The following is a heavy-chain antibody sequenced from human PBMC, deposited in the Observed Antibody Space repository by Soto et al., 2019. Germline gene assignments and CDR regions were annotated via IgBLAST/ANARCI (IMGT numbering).Heavy chain of an antibody. V-gene: IGHV1-69*08. Sequence: QVQLVQSGAEVKKPGSSVKVSCKASGGTFSSYTVSWVRQAPGQGLEWMGRIVPILGVPNYAQRFQGRVTITADKGTNTAYMELSSLRSEDMSVYYCARDRYAYGSGMTIDSWCQGTLVTVSS. CDR2: IVPILGVP. J-gene: IGHJ4*02. CDR3: ARDRYAYGSGMTIDS. CDR1: GGTFSSYT. D-gene: IGHD3-10*01.